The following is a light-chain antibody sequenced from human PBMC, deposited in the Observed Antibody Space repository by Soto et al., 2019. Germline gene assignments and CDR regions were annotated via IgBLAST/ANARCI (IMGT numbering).Light chain of an antibody. CDR3: QQYNNWPRDT. Sequence: EIVMTQSPATLSVSPGERATLSCRASQSVSSNLAWYQQKPGQAPRLLIYGASTRATGIPARFSGIGSGTEFTLTISSLQSEDFAVYYCQQYNNWPRDTFGQGTKLEIK. CDR1: QSVSSN. CDR2: GAS. J-gene: IGKJ2*01. V-gene: IGKV3-15*01.